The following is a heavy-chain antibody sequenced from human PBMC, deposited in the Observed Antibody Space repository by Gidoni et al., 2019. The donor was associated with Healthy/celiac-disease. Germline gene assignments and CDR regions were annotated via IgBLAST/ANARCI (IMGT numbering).Heavy chain of an antibody. CDR1: GFTVSSNY. CDR3: ASGGTLCESWCLDY. J-gene: IGHJ4*02. D-gene: IGHD3-10*02. Sequence: EVQLVESGGGLIQPGGSLRLSCAASGFTVSSNYMSWVRQAPGKGLEWVSIIYSGGNTYYADSVKGRFTISRDNSKNTLYLQMNSLRAEDTAVYYCASGGTLCESWCLDYWGQGTLVTVSS. V-gene: IGHV3-53*01. CDR2: IYSGGNT.